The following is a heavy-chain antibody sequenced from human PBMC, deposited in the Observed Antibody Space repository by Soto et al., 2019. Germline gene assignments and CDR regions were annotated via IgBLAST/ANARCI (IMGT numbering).Heavy chain of an antibody. CDR3: VTYYGDYESGVIDV. J-gene: IGHJ3*01. D-gene: IGHD4-17*01. Sequence: QVQLVESGGGVVQPGRALRLSCTASGLTFSSYGMHWVRQAPGKGLEWVAVISHDGSTKYYTDSVRGRFTLSRDNAKNTLYLQMNSLRAEDTAVYYCVTYYGDYESGVIDVWGQGTTVTVSS. V-gene: IGHV3-30*03. CDR2: ISHDGSTK. CDR1: GLTFSSYG.